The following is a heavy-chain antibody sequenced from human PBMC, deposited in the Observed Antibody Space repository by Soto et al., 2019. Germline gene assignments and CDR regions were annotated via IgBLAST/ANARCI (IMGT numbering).Heavy chain of an antibody. Sequence: GGSLRLSCAASGFTFSSYWMSWIRQAPGKGLEWVSYISSSGSTIYYADSVKGRFTISRDNAKNSLYLQMNSLRAEDTAVYYCARDTRWLHDYYYGMDVWGQGTTVTVSS. CDR1: GFTFSSYW. CDR3: ARDTRWLHDYYYGMDV. D-gene: IGHD5-12*01. J-gene: IGHJ6*02. CDR2: ISSSGSTI. V-gene: IGHV3-11*01.